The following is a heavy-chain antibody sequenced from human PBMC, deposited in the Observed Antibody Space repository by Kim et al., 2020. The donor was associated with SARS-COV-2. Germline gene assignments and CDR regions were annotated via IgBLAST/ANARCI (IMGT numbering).Heavy chain of an antibody. D-gene: IGHD3-3*01. CDR1: GFTFSSYS. V-gene: IGHV3-21*01. CDR2: ISSSSSYI. Sequence: GGSLRLSCAASGFTFSSYSMNWVRQAPGKGLEWVSSISSSSSYIYYADSVKGRFTISRDNAKNSLYLQMNSLRAEDTAVYYCARDSAFTIFGVVTADYGMDVWGHGTTVTVSS. CDR3: ARDSAFTIFGVVTADYGMDV. J-gene: IGHJ6*02.